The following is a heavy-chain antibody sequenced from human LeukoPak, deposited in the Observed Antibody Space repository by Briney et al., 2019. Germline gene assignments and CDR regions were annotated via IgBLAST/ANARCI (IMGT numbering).Heavy chain of an antibody. J-gene: IGHJ4*02. Sequence: GGSLRLSCAASGLTVSGDYMSWVRQAPGKGLEWVAVISYDGSNKYYADSVKGRFTISRDNSKNTLYLQMNSLRVEDTAVYYCARGLGAPDHWGQGTLVTVSS. CDR3: ARGLGAPDH. V-gene: IGHV3-30*04. CDR2: ISYDGSNK. CDR1: GLTVSGDY. D-gene: IGHD1-26*01.